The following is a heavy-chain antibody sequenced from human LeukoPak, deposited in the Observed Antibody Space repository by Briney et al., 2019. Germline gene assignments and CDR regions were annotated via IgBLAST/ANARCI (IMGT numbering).Heavy chain of an antibody. J-gene: IGHJ6*03. CDR3: ARGRVSSSSWQSVYYYYLYMDV. CDR2: IDHTGST. Sequence: PSETLSLTCSVSGDSISIYYWNWIRQPPGKGLEWIGYIDHTGSTNYNPSLNSRVTISRGTSTNHFSLKLSSVTAADTAVYFCARGRVSSSSWQSVYYYYLYMDVWGKGSTVTVSS. V-gene: IGHV4-59*01. D-gene: IGHD6-13*01. CDR1: GDSISIYY.